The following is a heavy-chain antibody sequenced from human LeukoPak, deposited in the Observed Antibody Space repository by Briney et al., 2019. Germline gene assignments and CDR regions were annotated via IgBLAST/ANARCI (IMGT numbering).Heavy chain of an antibody. CDR2: IYYSGST. D-gene: IGHD1-1*01. V-gene: IGHV4-39*07. CDR3: ARAGADWNFQH. CDR1: GGSISSSSYY. J-gene: IGHJ1*01. Sequence: SETLSLTCTVSGGSISSSSYYWGWIRQPPGKGLEWIGSIYYSGSTYYNPSLKSRVTMSVDTSKNQFSLKLSSVTAADTAVYYCARAGADWNFQHWGQGTLVTVSS.